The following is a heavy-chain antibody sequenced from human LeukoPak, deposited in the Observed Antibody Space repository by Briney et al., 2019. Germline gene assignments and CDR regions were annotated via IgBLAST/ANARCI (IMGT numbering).Heavy chain of an antibody. Sequence: SETLSLTCSVSGASISPYYWVWIRQPPGKGLEWIGYIFYNGRTSYNPSLKSRVTISVDTSKNQFSLKLSSVTAADTAVYYCARPKAYYGMDVWGQGTTVTVSS. CDR1: GASISPYY. V-gene: IGHV4-59*08. J-gene: IGHJ6*02. CDR2: IFYNGRT. CDR3: ARPKAYYGMDV.